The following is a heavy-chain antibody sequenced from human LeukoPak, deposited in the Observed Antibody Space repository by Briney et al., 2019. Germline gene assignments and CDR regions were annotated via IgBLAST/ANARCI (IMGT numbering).Heavy chain of an antibody. CDR2: ISDNGVTR. V-gene: IGHV3-23*01. CDR3: AKAPAPYYYYYGMDV. CDR1: GFTFSSYV. J-gene: IGHJ6*02. Sequence: GGSLRLSCAASGFTFSSYVMNWVRQAPGKGLEWVSSISDNGVTRYYADSVKGRFTISRDNSDNAVYLQMNSLRAEDTAIYYCAKAPAPYYYYYGMDVWGQGTAVTVSS.